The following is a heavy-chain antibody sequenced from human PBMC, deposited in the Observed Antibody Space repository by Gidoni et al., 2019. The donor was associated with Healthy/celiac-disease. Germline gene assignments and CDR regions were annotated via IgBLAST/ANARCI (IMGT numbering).Heavy chain of an antibody. Sequence: EVQLLESGGGLVQPGGSLRLSCAASGFTFSSYAMSWVRQAPGKGLEWVSAISGSGGSTYYADSVKGRFTISRDNSKNTLYLQMNSLRAEDTAVYYCAKPTDSSGHYYDAFDIWGQGTMVTVSS. CDR2: ISGSGGST. V-gene: IGHV3-23*01. J-gene: IGHJ3*02. CDR1: GFTFSSYA. D-gene: IGHD3-22*01. CDR3: AKPTDSSGHYYDAFDI.